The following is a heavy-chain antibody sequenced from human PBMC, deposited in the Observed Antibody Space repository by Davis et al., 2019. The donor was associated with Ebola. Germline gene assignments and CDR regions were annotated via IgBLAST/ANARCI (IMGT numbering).Heavy chain of an antibody. CDR2: IIDNGERT. CDR3: VKGIVGTAKVY. CDR1: GFTFSNYG. J-gene: IGHJ4*02. V-gene: IGHV3-64D*08. D-gene: IGHD1-26*01. Sequence: GESLKISCSASGFTFSNYGMHWVRQAPGKGLEYVSAIIDNGERTDYADSVKGRFTISRDNSKNILYLQMSSLRAEDTAVYYCVKGIVGTAKVYWGQGTLVTVSS.